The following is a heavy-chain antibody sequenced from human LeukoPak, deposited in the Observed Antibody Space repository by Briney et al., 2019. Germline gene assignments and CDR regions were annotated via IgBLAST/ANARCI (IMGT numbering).Heavy chain of an antibody. D-gene: IGHD6-13*01. J-gene: IGHJ4*02. CDR3: AKDIRGSTSWYGLDY. V-gene: IGHV3-43D*03. CDR2: ISWDGGST. Sequence: GGSLRLSCAASGFTFDDYAMHWVRQAPGKGLEWVSLISWDGGSTYYADSVKGRFTISRDNSKNSLYLQMNSLKIEGTALYYCAKDIRGSTSWYGLDYWGQGTLVTVSS. CDR1: GFTFDDYA.